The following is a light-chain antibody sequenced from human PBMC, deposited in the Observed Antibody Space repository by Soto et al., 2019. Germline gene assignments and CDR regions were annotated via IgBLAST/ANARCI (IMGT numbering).Light chain of an antibody. CDR2: DAS. V-gene: IGKV3-11*01. CDR1: QSVSSS. CDR3: QHRSNWPSVT. Sequence: EIVLTQSPATLSLSPGDRATLSCRASQSVSSSLSWYQHQPGQAPRLLIYDASNTATGIPARLSGGGSGTHYTLRISSLETEDFAVYYFQHRSNWPSVTFGGGTKVEIK. J-gene: IGKJ4*01.